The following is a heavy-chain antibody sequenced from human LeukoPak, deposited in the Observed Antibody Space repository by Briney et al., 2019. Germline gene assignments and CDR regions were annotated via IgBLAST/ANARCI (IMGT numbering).Heavy chain of an antibody. CDR2: INPNTGDT. D-gene: IGHD3-10*01. CDR3: ARDGMVGGGGVDY. Sequence: ASVKVSCKASGYTFTGYYIHWVRQAPGQGLEWTGWINPNTGDTNYAQKLQGRVTMTTDTSTSTAYMELRSLRSDDTAVYYCARDGMVGGGGVDYWGQGPLATVST. V-gene: IGHV1-18*04. J-gene: IGHJ4*02. CDR1: GYTFTGYY.